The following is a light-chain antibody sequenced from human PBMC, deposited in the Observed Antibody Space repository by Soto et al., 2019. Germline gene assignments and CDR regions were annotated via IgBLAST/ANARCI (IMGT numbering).Light chain of an antibody. J-gene: IGKJ5*01. CDR3: QQYGSSPPIT. CDR1: QTVRNNY. V-gene: IGKV3-20*01. Sequence: EVALAQSPGTLSLSPGERATLSCRASQTVRNNYLAWYQQKPGQAPRLLIYDASSRATGIPDRFSGGGSGTDFTLTISRLEPEDFAVYYCQQYGSSPPITFGQGTRLEIK. CDR2: DAS.